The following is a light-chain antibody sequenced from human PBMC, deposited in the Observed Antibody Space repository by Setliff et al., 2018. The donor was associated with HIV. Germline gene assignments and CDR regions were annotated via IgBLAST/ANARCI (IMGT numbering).Light chain of an antibody. Sequence: VLTQPASVSGSPGQSITVSCTGTNSDVGNYNFVSWYRQVPGAAPQLIISQVDRRPSGISDRFSGSKSANTASLTISGLQPEDEGDYYCCSFATGNTYVFGTGTKV. CDR3: CSFATGNTYV. J-gene: IGLJ1*01. CDR1: NSDVGNYNF. CDR2: QVD. V-gene: IGLV2-23*02.